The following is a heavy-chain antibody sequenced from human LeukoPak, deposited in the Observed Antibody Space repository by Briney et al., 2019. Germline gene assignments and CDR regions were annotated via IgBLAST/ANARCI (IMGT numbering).Heavy chain of an antibody. J-gene: IGHJ2*01. CDR3: ARSALPPGYFDL. D-gene: IGHD2-15*01. Sequence: GGSLRLSCAASGFTFSSYAMHWVRQAPGKGLEWVAVISFYGSNRYYADSVKGRLTISRDNSKNTLYLQMDSLRAEDTAVYYCARSALPPGYFDLWGRGTLVTVSS. CDR2: ISFYGSNR. V-gene: IGHV3-30*04. CDR1: GFTFSSYA.